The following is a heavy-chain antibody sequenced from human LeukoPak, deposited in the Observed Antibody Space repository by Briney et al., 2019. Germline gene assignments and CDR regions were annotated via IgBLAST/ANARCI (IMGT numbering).Heavy chain of an antibody. V-gene: IGHV3-9*01. CDR2: ICWSSASI. CDR1: GFSFDDYA. D-gene: IGHD2-21*02. CDR3: AKEFQGDRGISWGAALHI. J-gene: IGHJ3*02. Sequence: PGGSLTLSCAVSGFSFDDYAMLWVRQAPGKGLEWVVSICWSSASICYADGVKGRFTTFRDNSKNSQNLQMSSLRAEGTVWYFCAKEFQGDRGISWGAALHIWGQGTMVTVSS.